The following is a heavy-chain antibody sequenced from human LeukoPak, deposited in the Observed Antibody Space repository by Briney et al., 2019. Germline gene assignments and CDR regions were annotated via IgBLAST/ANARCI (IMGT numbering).Heavy chain of an antibody. CDR2: FDPEDGET. D-gene: IGHD5-12*01. V-gene: IGHV1-24*01. CDR1: GYTLTELS. CDR3: ATDSHMVATIGH. Sequence: ASVKVSCKVSGYTLTELSMHWVRQAPGRGLEWMGGFDPEDGETIYAQKFQSRVTMTEDTSTDTAYMELSSLRSEDTAVYYCATDSHMVATIGHWGQGTLVTVSS. J-gene: IGHJ4*02.